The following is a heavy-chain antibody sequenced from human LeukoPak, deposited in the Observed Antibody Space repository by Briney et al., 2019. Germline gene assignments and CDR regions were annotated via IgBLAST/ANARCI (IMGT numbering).Heavy chain of an antibody. J-gene: IGHJ6*03. CDR1: GFTFSSYS. Sequence: GGSLRLSCAASGFTFSSYSMNWVRQAPGKGLEWVSYISSSSSTIYYADSGKGRFTISRDNAKNSLYLQMNSLRAEDTAVYYCARLYSSSWASYYYYMDVWGKGTTVTVSS. V-gene: IGHV3-48*01. CDR2: ISSSSSTI. CDR3: ARLYSSSWASYYYYMDV. D-gene: IGHD6-13*01.